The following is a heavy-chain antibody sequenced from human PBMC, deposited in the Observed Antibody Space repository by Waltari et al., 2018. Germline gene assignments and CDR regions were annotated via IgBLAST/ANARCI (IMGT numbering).Heavy chain of an antibody. CDR3: ARGQGEGADV. Sequence: QVQLQQWGAGLLKPSETLSLTCVVNGGSFTAFYWSRVRQPPGKGLEWIGDSNQGETTQYNPSLRIRVTISVDRSRNQFSLTLTSVTAADTAVYYCARGQGEGADVWAQGTAVTVS. CDR1: GGSFTAFY. V-gene: IGHV4-34*01. D-gene: IGHD3-16*01. J-gene: IGHJ6*02. CDR2: SNQGETT.